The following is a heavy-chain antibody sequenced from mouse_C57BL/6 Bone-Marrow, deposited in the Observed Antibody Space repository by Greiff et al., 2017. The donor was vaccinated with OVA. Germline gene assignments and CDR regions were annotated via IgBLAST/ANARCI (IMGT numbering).Heavy chain of an antibody. Sequence: QVQLQQPGAELVKPGASVKLSCKASGYTFTSYWMHWVKQRPGQGLEWIGRIDPNSGGTKYNEKFKSKATLTVDKSSSTAYMQLSSLTSEDSAVYYGASRPTTVVAEEYAMDYWGQGTSVTVSA. CDR1: GYTFTSYW. CDR3: ASRPTTVVAEEYAMDY. J-gene: IGHJ4*01. CDR2: IDPNSGGT. V-gene: IGHV1-72*01. D-gene: IGHD1-1*01.